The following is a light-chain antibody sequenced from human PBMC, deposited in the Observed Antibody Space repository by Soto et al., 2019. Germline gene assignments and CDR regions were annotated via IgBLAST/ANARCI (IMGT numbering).Light chain of an antibody. CDR2: AND. J-gene: IGLJ2*01. V-gene: IGLV1-44*01. Sequence: QSVLTQPPSVSGTPGQRVTISCSGGRSNIASNAVNWYQQLPGTAPKLLLYANDQRPSGVPGRFSGSESGTSASLAITGLQSDDEAEYFCAAWDDSLSGPIFGGGTKVTVL. CDR1: RSNIASNA. CDR3: AAWDDSLSGPI.